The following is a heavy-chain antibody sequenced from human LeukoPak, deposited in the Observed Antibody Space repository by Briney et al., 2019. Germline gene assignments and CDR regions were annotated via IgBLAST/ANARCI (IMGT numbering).Heavy chain of an antibody. V-gene: IGHV1-69*06. Sequence: ASVKVSCKASGGTFSSYAISWVRQAPGQGLEWMGGIIPIFGTANYAQKFQGRVTITADKSTSTAYMELSSLRSEDTAVYYCARDRKIAAAGTMDVWGKGTTVTVSS. CDR1: GGTFSSYA. CDR2: IIPIFGTA. D-gene: IGHD6-13*01. CDR3: ARDRKIAAAGTMDV. J-gene: IGHJ6*04.